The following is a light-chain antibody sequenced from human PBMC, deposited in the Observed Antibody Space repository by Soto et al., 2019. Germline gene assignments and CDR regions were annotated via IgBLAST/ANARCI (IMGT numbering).Light chain of an antibody. J-gene: IGKJ1*01. CDR1: QSVTSTH. CDR3: QQYGSSPWT. CDR2: GAS. Sequence: ENVLTQSPGTLSLSPGERATLSCRASQSVTSTHLAWYQQKPGQAPRLLIYGASSRATGIPDRFSGSGSGTGFTLTISRLEPEDLAVYYCQQYGSSPWTFGQGTKVQIK. V-gene: IGKV3-20*01.